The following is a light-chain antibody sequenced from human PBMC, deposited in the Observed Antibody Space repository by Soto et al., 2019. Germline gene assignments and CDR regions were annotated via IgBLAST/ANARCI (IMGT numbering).Light chain of an antibody. J-gene: IGKJ1*01. CDR2: GAS. Sequence: EVVLTQSPATLSLSPGERATLSCRASESVFGYLAWYQHKPGQAPRLLIYGASSRATGIPDRFSGSGSGTDFTLTISRLEPEDFAVYYCQQYGSSPTWTFGQGTKVDI. CDR1: ESVFGY. V-gene: IGKV3-20*01. CDR3: QQYGSSPTWT.